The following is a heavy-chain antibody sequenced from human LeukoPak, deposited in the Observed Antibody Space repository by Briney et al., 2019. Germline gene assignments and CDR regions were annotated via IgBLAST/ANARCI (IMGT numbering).Heavy chain of an antibody. J-gene: IGHJ4*02. V-gene: IGHV1-69*04. Sequence: ASVKVSCKASGGTFSSYAISWVRQAPGXXXXXMGRIIPXLGIANYAQKFQGRVTITADKSTSTAYMELSSLRSEDTAVYYCARESTPTYYYDSSGYGLDYWGQGTLVTVSS. CDR1: GGTFSSYA. CDR3: ARESTPTYYYDSSGYGLDY. D-gene: IGHD3-22*01. CDR2: IIPXLGIA.